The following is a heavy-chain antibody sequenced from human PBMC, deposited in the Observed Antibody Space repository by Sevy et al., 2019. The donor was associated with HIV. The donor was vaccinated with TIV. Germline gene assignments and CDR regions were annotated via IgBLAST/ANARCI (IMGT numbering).Heavy chain of an antibody. CDR2: ISYDGSNK. D-gene: IGHD3-22*01. CDR3: AKVASADYYDSSGHMDV. V-gene: IGHV3-30*18. J-gene: IGHJ6*02. Sequence: GGSLRLSCAASGFTFSSYGMHWVRQAPGEGLEWVAVISYDGSNKYYADSVKGRFTISRDNSKNTLYLQMNSLRAEDTAVYYCAKVASADYYDSSGHMDVWGQGTTVTVSS. CDR1: GFTFSSYG.